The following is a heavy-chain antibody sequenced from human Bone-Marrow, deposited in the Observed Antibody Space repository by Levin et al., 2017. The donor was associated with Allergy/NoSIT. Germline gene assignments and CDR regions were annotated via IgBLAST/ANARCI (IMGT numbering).Heavy chain of an antibody. D-gene: IGHD5-18*01. CDR3: ARGQTKTRGYSYGYGEYFQH. V-gene: IGHV4-34*01. CDR2: INHSGST. CDR1: GGSFSGYY. Sequence: SETLSLTCAVYGGSFSGYYWSWIRQPPGKGLEWIGEINHSGSTNYNPSLKSRVTISVDTSKNQFSLKLSSVTAADTAVYYCARGQTKTRGYSYGYGEYFQHWGQGTLVTVSS. J-gene: IGHJ1*01.